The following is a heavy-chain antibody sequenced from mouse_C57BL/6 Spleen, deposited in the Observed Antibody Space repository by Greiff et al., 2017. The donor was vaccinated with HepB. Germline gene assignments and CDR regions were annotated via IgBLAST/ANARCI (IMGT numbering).Heavy chain of an antibody. CDR2: IYPGDGDT. CDR1: GYAFSSYW. V-gene: IGHV1-80*01. Sequence: VQLQQSGAELVKPGASVKISCKASGYAFSSYWMNWVKQRPGKGLEWIGQIYPGDGDTNYNGKFKGKATLTADKSSSTAYMQLSSLTSEDSAVYFCARSITTAPGGYFDDWGQGTTLTVSS. J-gene: IGHJ2*01. CDR3: ARSITTAPGGYFDD. D-gene: IGHD1-2*01.